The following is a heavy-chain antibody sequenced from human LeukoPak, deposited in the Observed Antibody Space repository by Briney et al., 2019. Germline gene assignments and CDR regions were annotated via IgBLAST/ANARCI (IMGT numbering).Heavy chain of an antibody. CDR2: IKGKPDGGAI. CDR1: GLGRSFKETW. Sequence: GGSLRLSCSASGLGRSFKETWMSWVRRAPGKGLEWIGRIKGKPDGGAIDYIAPVRGRFSISRDDSKNLVFLQMDSLKIEDTAVYYCTTDPRYWGQGTMVTVSS. CDR3: TTDPRY. J-gene: IGHJ4*02. V-gene: IGHV3-15*01.